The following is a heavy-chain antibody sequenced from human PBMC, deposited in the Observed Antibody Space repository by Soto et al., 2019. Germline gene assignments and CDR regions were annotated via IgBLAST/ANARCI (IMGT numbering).Heavy chain of an antibody. V-gene: IGHV3-21*01. D-gene: IGHD3-10*01. J-gene: IGHJ6*02. CDR2: ISSSSSYI. CDR3: ARDLKLASGSGSSLAPQHYYYYGMDV. CDR1: GFTFSSYS. Sequence: PGGSLRLSCAASGFTFSSYSMNWVRQAPGKGLEWVSSISSSSSYIYYADSVKGRFTISRDNAKNSLYLQMNSLRAEDTAVYYCARDLKLASGSGSSLAPQHYYYYGMDVWGQGTTVTVSS.